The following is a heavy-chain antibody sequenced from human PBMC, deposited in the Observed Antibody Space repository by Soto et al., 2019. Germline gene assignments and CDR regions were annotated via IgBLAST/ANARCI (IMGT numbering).Heavy chain of an antibody. CDR3: AKDVR. CDR2: IKEDGSES. CDR1: GCTLSTHW. V-gene: IGHV3-7*05. Sequence: EVQLVESGGDLVQPGGSLRLSCAASGCTLSTHWMSWVRQAPGKGLEWVANIKEDGSESYYADSVKGRFTISRDNAKNSLYLQMNGLRVEDTALYYCAKDVRWGQGTLVTVSS. J-gene: IGHJ4*02.